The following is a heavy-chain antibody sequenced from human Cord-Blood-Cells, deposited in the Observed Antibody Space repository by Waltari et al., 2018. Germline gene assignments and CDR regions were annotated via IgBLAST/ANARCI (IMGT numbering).Heavy chain of an antibody. V-gene: IGHV4-38-2*02. J-gene: IGHJ3*02. CDR1: GYSISSGYY. Sequence: QVQLQESGPGLVKPSETLSLTCTVSGYSISSGYYWGWIRQPPGKGLEWIGGIYHSGRTYYNPPLKSRVTRSVDTSKNQFSLKLGSVTAADTAVYYCARVLGAAAAGTHDAFDIWGQGTMVTVSS. CDR3: ARVLGAAAAGTHDAFDI. CDR2: IYHSGRT. D-gene: IGHD6-13*01.